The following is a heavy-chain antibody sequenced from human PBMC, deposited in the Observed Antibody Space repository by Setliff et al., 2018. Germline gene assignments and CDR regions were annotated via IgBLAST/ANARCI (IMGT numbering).Heavy chain of an antibody. Sequence: GASVKVSCKASGGTFSSYAISWVRQAPGQGLEWMGGIIPIFGTANYAQKFQGRVTITADQSTRTAYMELSSLRSEDTAVYYCAIPSSGNFYLDYWGQGTLVTVSS. CDR1: GGTFSSYA. D-gene: IGHD1-26*01. CDR3: AIPSSGNFYLDY. J-gene: IGHJ4*02. CDR2: IIPIFGTA. V-gene: IGHV1-69*13.